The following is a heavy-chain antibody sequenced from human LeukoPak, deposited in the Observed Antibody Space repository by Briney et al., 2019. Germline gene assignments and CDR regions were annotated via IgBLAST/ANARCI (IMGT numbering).Heavy chain of an antibody. D-gene: IGHD5-24*01. CDR2: IYYSGST. CDR1: GGSISSGGYY. CDR3: ATPSRRDGYNHFDY. Sequence: SETLSLTCTVSGGSISSGGYYWSWIRQHPGKGLEWIGYIYYSGSTYYNPSLKSRVTISVDTSKNQFSLKLSSVTAADTAVYYCATPSRRDGYNHFDYWGQGTLVTVSS. V-gene: IGHV4-31*03. J-gene: IGHJ4*02.